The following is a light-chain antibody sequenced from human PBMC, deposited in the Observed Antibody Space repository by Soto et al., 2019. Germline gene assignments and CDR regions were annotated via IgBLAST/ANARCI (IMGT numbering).Light chain of an antibody. Sequence: TLSLSPGERATLSCRASQTVNNNYLAWYQQIPGQAPRLLISGASGRATGTPDRFSGSASGTDFTLTISRLEPEDFAVYYCQQYGSSPLTFGGGTKV. CDR1: QTVNNNY. CDR2: GAS. V-gene: IGKV3-20*01. J-gene: IGKJ4*01. CDR3: QQYGSSPLT.